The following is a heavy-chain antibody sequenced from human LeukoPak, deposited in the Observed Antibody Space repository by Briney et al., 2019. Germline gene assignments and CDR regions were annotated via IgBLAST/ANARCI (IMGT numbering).Heavy chain of an antibody. D-gene: IGHD3-22*01. CDR1: GFTVSSNY. CDR3: ARVPFNSGYYPEYFDY. CDR2: IYSGGST. Sequence: GGSLRLSCAASGFTVSSNYMSWVRQPPGKGLEWFSVIYSGGSTYYADSVKGRFTISRDIPKNILYLQINSLRAEDTAVYYCARVPFNSGYYPEYFDYWGQGALVTVSS. J-gene: IGHJ4*02. V-gene: IGHV3-53*01.